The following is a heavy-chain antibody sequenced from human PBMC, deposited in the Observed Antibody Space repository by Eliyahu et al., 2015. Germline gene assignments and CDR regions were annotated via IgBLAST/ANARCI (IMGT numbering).Heavy chain of an antibody. V-gene: IGHV3-30*18. D-gene: IGHD5-24*01. J-gene: IGHJ3*02. CDR3: AKDFRKTYGHRYDGFDI. CDR1: GXTFDTYG. Sequence: QVQLVESGGGVVQSGRSLXRSCAASGXTFDTYGMHWGRQAPGKGVQWVAIISYDGSIKFYADSVKGRFTISRDNSKNTLYLQMNSLRAEDTAVYYCAKDFRKTYGHRYDGFDIWGQGTVVTVSS. CDR2: ISYDGSIK.